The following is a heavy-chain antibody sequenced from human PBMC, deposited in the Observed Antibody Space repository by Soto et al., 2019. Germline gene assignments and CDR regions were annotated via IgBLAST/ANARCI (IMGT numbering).Heavy chain of an antibody. D-gene: IGHD6-6*01. CDR2: IYDSGNT. V-gene: IGHV4-30-2*01. CDR3: ARGSSSYYDYGMDV. J-gene: IGHJ6*02. Sequence: SETLSLTCAVSGDSISRGGYSWTWIRQPPGKALEWIGNIYDSGNTSYNPSLKSRVTISVDTSKNQFSLRLTSVTAADTAVYFCARGSSSYYDYGMDVWGQGTTVTVSS. CDR1: GDSISRGGYS.